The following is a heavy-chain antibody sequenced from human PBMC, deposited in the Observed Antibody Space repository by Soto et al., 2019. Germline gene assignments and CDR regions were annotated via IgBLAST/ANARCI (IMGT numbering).Heavy chain of an antibody. V-gene: IGHV1-18*01. CDR3: SRVADIVVVPAAFWFDP. Sequence: ASVKVSCKASGYTFTSYGISWVRQAPGQGLEWMGWISAYNGNTNYAQKLQGRVTMTTDTSTSTDYMVLRSLRSIESDVYYCSRVADIVVVPAAFWFDPWGQGTLVTVSS. J-gene: IGHJ5*02. CDR2: ISAYNGNT. CDR1: GYTFTSYG. D-gene: IGHD2-2*01.